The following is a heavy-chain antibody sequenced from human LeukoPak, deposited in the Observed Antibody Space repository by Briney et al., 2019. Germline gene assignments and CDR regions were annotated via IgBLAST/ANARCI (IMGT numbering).Heavy chain of an antibody. Sequence: PSETLSLTCTVSGGSISSSNYYWGWIRQPPGKRLEWIGSLSYSGTSYYTPSLKSRVTISGDMSKNHISLKLTSVTAADTAVYYCAREGGGRNWFDPWGQGTLVTVSS. J-gene: IGHJ5*02. CDR1: GGSISSSNYY. V-gene: IGHV4-39*02. CDR2: LSYSGTS. CDR3: AREGGGRNWFDP. D-gene: IGHD2-15*01.